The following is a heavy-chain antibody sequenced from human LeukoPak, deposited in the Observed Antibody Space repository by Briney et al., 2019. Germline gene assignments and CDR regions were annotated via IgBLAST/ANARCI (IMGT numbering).Heavy chain of an antibody. D-gene: IGHD6-19*01. J-gene: IGHJ2*01. Sequence: PSETLSLTCTVSGGSISSYYWSWIRQPPGKGLEWIGYIYYSGSTNYNPSLKSRVTISVGTSKNQFSLKLSSVTAADTAVYYCARDDSGWYFDLWGRGTLVTVSS. CDR2: IYYSGST. CDR1: GGSISSYY. CDR3: ARDDSGWYFDL. V-gene: IGHV4-59*12.